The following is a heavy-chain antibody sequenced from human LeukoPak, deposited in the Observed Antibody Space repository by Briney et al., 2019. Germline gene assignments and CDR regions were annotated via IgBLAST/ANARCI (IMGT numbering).Heavy chain of an antibody. CDR1: GYTFTGYY. D-gene: IGHD6-19*01. CDR2: INPNSGGT. CDR3: AKDQVGSGWSLNSYYYYYYMDV. Sequence: GASVKVSCKASGYTFTGYYMHWVRQAPGQGLEWMGWINPNSGGTNYAQKFQGRVTMTRDTSISTAYMELSRLRSDDTAVYYCAKDQVGSGWSLNSYYYYYYMDVWGKGTSVTISS. J-gene: IGHJ6*03. V-gene: IGHV1-2*02.